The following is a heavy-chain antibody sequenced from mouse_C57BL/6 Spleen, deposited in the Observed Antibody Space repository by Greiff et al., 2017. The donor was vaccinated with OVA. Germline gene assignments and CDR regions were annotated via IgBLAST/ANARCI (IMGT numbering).Heavy chain of an antibody. Sequence: VQLQQSGAELVKPGASVKLSCKASGYTFTSYWMHWVKQRPGQGLEWIGMIHPNSGSTNYNEKFKSKATLTVDKSSSTAYMQLSSLTSEDSAVYYCARGATVVAYPYYYAMDYWGQGTSVTVSS. V-gene: IGHV1-64*01. CDR3: ARGATVVAYPYYYAMDY. D-gene: IGHD1-1*01. CDR2: IHPNSGST. J-gene: IGHJ4*01. CDR1: GYTFTSYW.